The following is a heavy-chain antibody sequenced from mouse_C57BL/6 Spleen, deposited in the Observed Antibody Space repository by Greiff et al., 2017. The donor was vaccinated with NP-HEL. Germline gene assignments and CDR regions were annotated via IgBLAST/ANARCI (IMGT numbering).Heavy chain of an antibody. V-gene: IGHV5-17*01. CDR3: ARGGGYYGYDPHYCDY. CDR1: GFTFSDYG. D-gene: IGHD2-2*01. J-gene: IGHJ2*01. Sequence: EVKLMESGGGLVKPGGFLKLSCAASGFTFSDYGMHWVRQAPEKGLEWVAYISSGSSTIYYADTVKGRFTISRDNAKNTLFLQRTSLRSEDTAMYYCARGGGYYGYDPHYCDYWGQGTTLTGSS. CDR2: ISSGSSTI.